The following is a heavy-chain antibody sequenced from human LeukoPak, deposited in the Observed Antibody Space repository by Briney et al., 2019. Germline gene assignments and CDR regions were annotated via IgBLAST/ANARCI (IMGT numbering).Heavy chain of an antibody. V-gene: IGHV1-18*01. Sequence: ASVKVSCKASGYTFTSYGISWVRQAPGQGLEWMGWISAYNGNTNYAQKLQGRVTMTTDTSTSTAYMELRSLRSDDTAAYYCARDRARSDGRYSSSSKDAFDIWGQGTMVTVSS. J-gene: IGHJ3*02. CDR2: ISAYNGNT. CDR1: GYTFTSYG. CDR3: ARDRARSDGRYSSSSKDAFDI. D-gene: IGHD6-6*01.